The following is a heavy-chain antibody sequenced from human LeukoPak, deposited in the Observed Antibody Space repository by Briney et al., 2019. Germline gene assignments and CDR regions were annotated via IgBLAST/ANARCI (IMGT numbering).Heavy chain of an antibody. Sequence: SQILSLTCTVSGGSISSGSYYWSWIRQPAGTGLEWIGRIYTSGSTNYNPSLKSRVTMSVDTSKNQFSLKLSSVTAADTAVYYCARDSLADKFNWFDPWGQGTLVTVSS. V-gene: IGHV4-61*02. CDR2: IYTSGST. CDR3: ARDSLADKFNWFDP. CDR1: GGSISSGSYY. J-gene: IGHJ5*02.